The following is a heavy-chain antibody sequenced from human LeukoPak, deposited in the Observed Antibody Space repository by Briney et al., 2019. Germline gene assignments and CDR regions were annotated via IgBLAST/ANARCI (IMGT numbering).Heavy chain of an antibody. Sequence: PSETLSLTCTVSGGSISSSSYYWGWIRQPPGKGLEWIGSIYYSGSTYYNPSLKSRVTISVDTSKNQFSLKLSSVTAADTAVYYCARQAYYYGSWSYYRLDYWGQGTLVTVSS. J-gene: IGHJ4*02. V-gene: IGHV4-39*01. CDR3: ARQAYYYGSWSYYRLDY. D-gene: IGHD3-10*01. CDR2: IYYSGST. CDR1: GGSISSSSYY.